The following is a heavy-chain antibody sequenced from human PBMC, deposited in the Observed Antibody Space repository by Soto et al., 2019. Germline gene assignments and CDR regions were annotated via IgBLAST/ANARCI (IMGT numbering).Heavy chain of an antibody. Sequence: SVKVSCKAPGGTFSSYAISWVRQAPGQGLEWMGGIIPIFGTANYAQKFQGRVTITADESTSTAYMELSSLRSEDTAVYYCASVVVTAIDVYYFDCWGQGTLVTVSS. V-gene: IGHV1-69*13. CDR2: IIPIFGTA. J-gene: IGHJ4*02. D-gene: IGHD2-21*02. CDR3: ASVVVTAIDVYYFDC. CDR1: GGTFSSYA.